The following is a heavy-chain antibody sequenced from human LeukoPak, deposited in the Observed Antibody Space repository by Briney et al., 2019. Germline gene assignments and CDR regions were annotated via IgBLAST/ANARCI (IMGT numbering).Heavy chain of an antibody. CDR3: ARGTTYEFDY. J-gene: IGHJ4*02. D-gene: IGHD1-26*01. Sequence: GASVKVSCKASGYTFTSYDINWVRQATGQGLEWMGWTNPNSGNTGYAQKVQGRVTMTTDTSTSTAYMELRSLKSDDTAVYYCARGTTYEFDYWGQGTLVTVSS. V-gene: IGHV1-8*01. CDR2: TNPNSGNT. CDR1: GYTFTSYD.